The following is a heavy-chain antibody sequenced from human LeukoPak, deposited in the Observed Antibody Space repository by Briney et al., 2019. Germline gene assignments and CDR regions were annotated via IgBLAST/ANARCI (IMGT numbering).Heavy chain of an antibody. Sequence: PGRSLRLSCAASGFTFSNYAMHWVRQAPGKGVEWVAVISFDGTNKYYANSVQGRFTISRDNSKNTLYLQMNSLRTEDTALYYCARDMYDNGWSSFDYWGQGTLVTVSS. CDR3: ARDMYDNGWSSFDY. CDR1: GFTFSNYA. CDR2: ISFDGTNK. J-gene: IGHJ4*02. D-gene: IGHD3-10*01. V-gene: IGHV3-30-3*01.